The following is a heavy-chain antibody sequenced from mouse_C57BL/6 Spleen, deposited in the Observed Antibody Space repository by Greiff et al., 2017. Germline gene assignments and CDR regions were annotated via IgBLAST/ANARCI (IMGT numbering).Heavy chain of an antibody. Sequence: DVMLVESGGGLVQPGGSMKLSCAASGFTFSDAWMDWVRQSPEKGLEWVAEIRNKANNHETYYAESVKGRITISRDDSKSSVYLKMNSLIAEDTGMYYCTRVYDYDGSWFAYWGQGTLVTVSA. CDR1: GFTFSDAW. CDR3: TRVYDYDGSWFAY. J-gene: IGHJ3*01. V-gene: IGHV6-6*01. D-gene: IGHD2-4*01. CDR2: IRNKANNHET.